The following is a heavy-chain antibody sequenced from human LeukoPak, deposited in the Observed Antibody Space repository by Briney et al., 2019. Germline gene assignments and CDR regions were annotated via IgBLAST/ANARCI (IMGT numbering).Heavy chain of an antibody. CDR3: ARSPYESGTPPTRLED. J-gene: IGHJ4*02. CDR2: VSCGSTYT. Sequence: PGGPLRLSCAASGFTFSDCYMNWIRQAPGKGLEWVSYVSCGSTYTNYADSVKGRFTVSRDNAKNSLSLQMSSLRAEDTAVYYCARSPYESGTPPTRLEDWGQGTLVTVSS. V-gene: IGHV3-11*03. D-gene: IGHD3-10*01. CDR1: GFTFSDCY.